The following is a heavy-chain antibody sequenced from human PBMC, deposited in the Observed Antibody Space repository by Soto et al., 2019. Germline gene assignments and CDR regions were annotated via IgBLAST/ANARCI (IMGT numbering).Heavy chain of an antibody. Sequence: HPGGSLRLSCEVSGISVSSSHMGWVRQPPGKGLEWVSVIYSGGNTIYADSVKGRFTISRDNSKNTLYLQIDSLRPEDTAVFYCAINLHGDPYHFDYWGQGTLVTVSS. D-gene: IGHD4-17*01. J-gene: IGHJ4*02. CDR2: IYSGGNT. V-gene: IGHV3-53*01. CDR3: AINLHGDPYHFDY. CDR1: GISVSSSH.